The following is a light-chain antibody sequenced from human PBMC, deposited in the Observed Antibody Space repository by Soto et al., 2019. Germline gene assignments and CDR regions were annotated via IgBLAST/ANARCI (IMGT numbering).Light chain of an antibody. V-gene: IGKV1-33*01. J-gene: IGKJ5*01. Sequence: IQMTQSPSSLSASVVDRVTLSCRASQSITSYLNWYQQKPGKAPKLLIYAESSLQSGGPSRFTGSGSGTDFTFTITSLQSDDVATYYCQQYASLPITFGQGTRLEIK. CDR3: QQYASLPIT. CDR1: QSITSY. CDR2: AES.